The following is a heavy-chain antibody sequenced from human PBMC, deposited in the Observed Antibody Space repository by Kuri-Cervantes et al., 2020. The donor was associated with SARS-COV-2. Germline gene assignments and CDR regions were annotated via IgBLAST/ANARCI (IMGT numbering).Heavy chain of an antibody. CDR1: GESFSDYY. V-gene: IGHV4-34*01. J-gene: IGHJ6*03. Sequence: GSLRLSCVVYGESFSDYYWNWIRQPPGKGLEWAGEINHSGSTTYNPSLKSRVTISVDTSKSQFSLNLSSVTAADTAVYFCARGQGVAVPVALLVFLGYYMDVWGKGTTVTVSS. CDR3: ARGQGVAVPVALLVFLGYYMDV. CDR2: INHSGST. D-gene: IGHD2-15*01.